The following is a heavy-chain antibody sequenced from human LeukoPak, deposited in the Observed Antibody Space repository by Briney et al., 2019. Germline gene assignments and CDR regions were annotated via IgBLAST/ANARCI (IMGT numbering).Heavy chain of an antibody. D-gene: IGHD6-13*01. J-gene: IGHJ5*02. CDR2: ISYSGTT. CDR1: GGSISGYY. Sequence: PSETLSLTCTVSGGSISGYYWSWIRQPPGKGLERIGYISYSGTTNSNPSLKSRVTISVDTSKNQFSLKLSSVTAADTAVYYCARLSYSSSWLNCFDPWGQGTLVTVSS. CDR3: ARLSYSSSWLNCFDP. V-gene: IGHV4-59*08.